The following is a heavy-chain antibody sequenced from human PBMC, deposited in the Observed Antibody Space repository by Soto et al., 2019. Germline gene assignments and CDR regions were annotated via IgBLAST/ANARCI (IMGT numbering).Heavy chain of an antibody. Sequence: ASVKVSCKASGYTFTGYYMHWVRQAPGQGLEWMGWINPNSGGTNYAQKFQGWVTMTRDTSISTAYMELSRLRSDDTAVYYCARRFGGDSSGSVDYYYGMDVWGQGTTVTVSS. CDR2: INPNSGGT. D-gene: IGHD3-22*01. V-gene: IGHV1-2*04. CDR1: GYTFTGYY. CDR3: ARRFGGDSSGSVDYYYGMDV. J-gene: IGHJ6*02.